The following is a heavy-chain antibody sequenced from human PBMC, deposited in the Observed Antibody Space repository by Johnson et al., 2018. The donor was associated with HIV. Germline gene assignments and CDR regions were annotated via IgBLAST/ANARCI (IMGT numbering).Heavy chain of an antibody. V-gene: IGHV3-30*14. Sequence: QVQLVESGGGVVQPGRSLRLSCAVSGFIFSSYAMHWVRQAPGKGLEWVVVISYDGSNKYYADSVKGRFTISRDNSKNTLHLQMSSLRPEDTAVYYCARSRPYEGVPAATGAFDIWGQGTMVTVSS. J-gene: IGHJ3*02. CDR2: ISYDGSNK. CDR1: GFIFSSYA. D-gene: IGHD2-2*01. CDR3: ARSRPYEGVPAATGAFDI.